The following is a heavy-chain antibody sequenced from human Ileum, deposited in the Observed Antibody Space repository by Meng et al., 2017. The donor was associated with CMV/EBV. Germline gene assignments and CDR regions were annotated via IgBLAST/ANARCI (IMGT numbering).Heavy chain of an antibody. J-gene: IGHJ4*02. CDR3: ARGWSGGVDYYFDY. Sequence: GESLKISCAASGFTFSDYAMSWVRQAPGKGLEWVSVIYAANSGTRYAASVKGRFTISRDNSKSTLYLQMDSLRAEDTAIYYCARGWSGGVDYYFDYWGQGILVTVSS. V-gene: IGHV3-23*03. CDR2: IYAANSGT. CDR1: GFTFSDYA. D-gene: IGHD3-16*01.